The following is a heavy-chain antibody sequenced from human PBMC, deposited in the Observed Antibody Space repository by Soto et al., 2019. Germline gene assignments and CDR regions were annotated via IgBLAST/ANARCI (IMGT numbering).Heavy chain of an antibody. D-gene: IGHD2-2*01. CDR2: IIPISGTA. CDR1: GGTFSSYA. V-gene: IGHV1-69*01. Sequence: QVQLVQSGAEVKKPGSSVKVSCKASGGTFSSYAISWVRQAPGQGLEWMGGIIPISGTANYAQKFQGRVTITADESTSTAYMELSILRSEDTAVYYCARSQGSSTSLEIYYYYYGMDVWGQGTTVTVSS. CDR3: ARSQGSSTSLEIYYYYYGMDV. J-gene: IGHJ6*02.